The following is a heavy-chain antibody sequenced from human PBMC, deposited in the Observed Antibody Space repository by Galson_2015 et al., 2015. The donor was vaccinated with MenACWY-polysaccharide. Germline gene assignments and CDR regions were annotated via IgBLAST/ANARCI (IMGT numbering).Heavy chain of an antibody. Sequence: SLRLSCAASGFTSSSYWMNWVRQAPGKGLVWVSRINSDGSTSYADSVKGRFTMSRDNAKNTVYLQMNSLRAEDTAVYYCVREGENAVAGTLDIWGQGTMVTVSS. CDR1: GFTSSSYW. CDR3: VREGENAVAGTLDI. J-gene: IGHJ3*02. CDR2: INSDGST. V-gene: IGHV3-74*01. D-gene: IGHD6-19*01.